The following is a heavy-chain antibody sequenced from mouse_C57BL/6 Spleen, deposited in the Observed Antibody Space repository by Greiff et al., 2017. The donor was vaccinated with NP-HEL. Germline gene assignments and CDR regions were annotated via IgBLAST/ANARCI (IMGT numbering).Heavy chain of an antibody. V-gene: IGHV1-64*01. CDR1: GYTFTSYW. CDR3: ARRGDHYSPCDY. Sequence: QVQLQQPGAELVKPGASVKLSCKASGYTFTSYWMHWVKQRPGQGLEWIGMIHPNSGSTNYNEKFKSKATLTVDKSSSTAYMQLSSLTSEDSAVYYCARRGDHYSPCDYWGQGTTLTVSS. J-gene: IGHJ2*01. D-gene: IGHD2-12*01. CDR2: IHPNSGST.